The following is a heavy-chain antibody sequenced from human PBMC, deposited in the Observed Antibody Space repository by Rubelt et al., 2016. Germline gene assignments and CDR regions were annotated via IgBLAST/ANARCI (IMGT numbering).Heavy chain of an antibody. J-gene: IGHJ4*02. Sequence: QVQLQESGPGLVKPSETLSLTCTVSGGSISSYYWSWIRQPPGKGLEWIGDINKSGNTDYNPSLKSRVTISVDTSKNQFSLKLGSVTAADTAVYDCATRYCGGGSCYFYPEYHLDYWGQGTLVTVSS. CDR3: ATRYCGGGSCYFYPEYHLDY. V-gene: IGHV4-59*12. CDR1: GGSISSYY. D-gene: IGHD2-15*01. CDR2: INKSGNT.